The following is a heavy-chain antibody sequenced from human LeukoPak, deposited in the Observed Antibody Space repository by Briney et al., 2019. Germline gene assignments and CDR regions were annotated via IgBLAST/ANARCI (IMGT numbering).Heavy chain of an antibody. V-gene: IGHV3-9*01. CDR1: GFTFDDYA. D-gene: IGHD3-10*01. Sequence: PGRSLRLSCAASGFTFDDYAMHWVRQAPGKGLEWVSGINWNSGRIGYADSVKGRFTISRDNAKNSLYLQMNSLRAEDTAAYYCARIYFGSGIIDYWGQGTLVTVSS. CDR2: INWNSGRI. J-gene: IGHJ4*02. CDR3: ARIYFGSGIIDY.